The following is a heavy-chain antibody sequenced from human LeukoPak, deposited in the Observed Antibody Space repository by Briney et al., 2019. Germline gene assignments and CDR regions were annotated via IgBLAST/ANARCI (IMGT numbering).Heavy chain of an antibody. D-gene: IGHD2-15*01. CDR2: IYSGGNT. CDR1: GFTFSDAW. J-gene: IGHJ4*02. V-gene: IGHV3-53*01. Sequence: GGSLRLSCEVSGFTFSDAWMSWVRQAPGRGLEWVSFIYSGGNTHYSDSVKGRFTLSRDNSKNTLYLQMNSLRAEDTAIYYCARRAGEYSHPYDYWGQGTLVTVSS. CDR3: ARRAGEYSHPYDY.